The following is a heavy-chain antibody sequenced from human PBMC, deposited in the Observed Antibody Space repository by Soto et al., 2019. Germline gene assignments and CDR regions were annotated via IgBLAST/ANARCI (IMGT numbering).Heavy chain of an antibody. CDR2: IKSRTDGGTT. V-gene: IGHV3-15*07. Sequence: EVQLVESGGGLVKSGGSLRLSCAASGFTFNNAWMNWVRQAPGKGLEWVGRIKSRTDGGTTDYAEPVKDRFTISRDDSKNTLYLQMNSLKTEDTAMYYCTTERDESSGYAPNYWGQGTLVTVSS. D-gene: IGHD3-22*01. CDR1: GFTFNNAW. CDR3: TTERDESSGYAPNY. J-gene: IGHJ4*02.